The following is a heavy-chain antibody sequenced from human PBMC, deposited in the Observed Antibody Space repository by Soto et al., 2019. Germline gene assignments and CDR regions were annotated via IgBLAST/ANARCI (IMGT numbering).Heavy chain of an antibody. Sequence: SETLSLTCAVSGGSLSISHWWSWVRQPPGKGLEWIGEIYHSGSTNYNPSLKSRVTISVDKSKNQFSLKLSSVTAADTAVYYCARGYCGGDCYQYYYGMDVWGQGTTVT. J-gene: IGHJ6*02. CDR2: IYHSGST. D-gene: IGHD2-21*02. CDR1: GGSLSISHW. V-gene: IGHV4-4*02. CDR3: ARGYCGGDCYQYYYGMDV.